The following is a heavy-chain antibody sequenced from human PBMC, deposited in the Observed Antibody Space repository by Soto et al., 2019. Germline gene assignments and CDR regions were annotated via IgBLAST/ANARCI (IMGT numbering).Heavy chain of an antibody. Sequence: VASVKVSCKASGGTFSSYAISWVRQAPGQGLEWMGGIIPICGTTNYAQKFQGWVTMTRDNSISTAYMELSRLRSDDTAVYYCARNHCSSTSCYRPYYYYGMDVWGQGTTVTVSS. CDR2: IIPICGTT. CDR1: GGTFSSYA. D-gene: IGHD2-2*01. V-gene: IGHV1-69*05. CDR3: ARNHCSSTSCYRPYYYYGMDV. J-gene: IGHJ6*02.